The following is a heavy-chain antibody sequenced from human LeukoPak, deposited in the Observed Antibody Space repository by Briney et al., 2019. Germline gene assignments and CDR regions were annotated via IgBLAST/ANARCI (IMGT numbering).Heavy chain of an antibody. J-gene: IGHJ6*03. V-gene: IGHV4-61*02. CDR1: GGSISSGSYY. Sequence: SETLSLTCTVPGGSISSGSYYWSWIRQPAGKGLEWIGRIYTSGSTNYNPSLKSRVTISVDTSKNQFSLKLSSVTAADTAVYYCARDGNSSGWYALYYMDVWGKGTTVTVSS. CDR3: ARDGNSSGWYALYYMDV. D-gene: IGHD6-19*01. CDR2: IYTSGST.